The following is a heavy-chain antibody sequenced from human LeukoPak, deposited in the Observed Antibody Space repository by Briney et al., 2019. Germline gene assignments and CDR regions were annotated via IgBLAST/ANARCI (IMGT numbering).Heavy chain of an antibody. CDR2: INHSGST. Sequence: PSETLSLTCAVYGGSFSGYYWSWIRQPPGKGLEWIGEINHSGSTNYNPSLKSRVTISVDTSKNQFSLKLSSVTAADTAVYYCARVDAMVRGVNRRRNWFDPWGQGTLVTVSS. D-gene: IGHD3-10*01. CDR1: GGSFSGYY. V-gene: IGHV4-34*01. J-gene: IGHJ5*02. CDR3: ARVDAMVRGVNRRRNWFDP.